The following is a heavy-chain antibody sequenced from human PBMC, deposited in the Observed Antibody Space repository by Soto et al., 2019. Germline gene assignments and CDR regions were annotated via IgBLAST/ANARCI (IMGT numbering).Heavy chain of an antibody. CDR1: GFSLSTSGVG. CDR2: VYWTDDK. V-gene: IGHV2-5*01. D-gene: IGHD6-13*01. J-gene: IGHJ4*02. CDR3: AHFRGRSGSSYDRPFNY. Sequence: QITLKESGPTLVKPTQTLTLTCTFSGFSLSTSGVGVGWIRQPPGKALEWLALVYWTDDKRYSPSLDSRLTITKDTSKHQVVLTMTNMDPVDTATYFCAHFRGRSGSSYDRPFNYWGQGTLVTVSS.